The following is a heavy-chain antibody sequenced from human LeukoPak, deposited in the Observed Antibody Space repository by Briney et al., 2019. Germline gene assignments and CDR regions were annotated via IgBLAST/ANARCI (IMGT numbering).Heavy chain of an antibody. CDR1: GFTFSTYS. Sequence: PRGSLRLSCAASGFTFSTYSMSWVRQAPGKGLEWVSSFCPSTSYRYHADAVEGRFTISRDNDKDSLYLQINSLRAEDTAVYYCARKGPESLGYWGQGTLVTVSS. CDR3: ARKGPESLGY. J-gene: IGHJ4*02. D-gene: IGHD1-14*01. CDR2: FCPSTSYR. V-gene: IGHV3-21*01.